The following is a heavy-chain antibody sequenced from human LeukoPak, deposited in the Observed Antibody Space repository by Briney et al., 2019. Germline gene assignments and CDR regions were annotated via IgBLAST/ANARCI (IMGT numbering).Heavy chain of an antibody. CDR1: GDSITTSNYY. D-gene: IGHD3-10*01. V-gene: IGHV4-39*07. Sequence: SETLSLTCTVSGDSITTSNYYWGWIRQPPGKGLEWIGEINHSGSTNYNPSLKSRVTISVDTSKNQFSLKLSSVTAADTAVYYCARKYGSGSYYRYWGQGTLVTVSS. J-gene: IGHJ4*02. CDR2: INHSGST. CDR3: ARKYGSGSYYRY.